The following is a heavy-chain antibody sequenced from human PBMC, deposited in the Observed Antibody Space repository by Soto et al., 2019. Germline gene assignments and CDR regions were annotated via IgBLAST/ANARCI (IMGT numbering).Heavy chain of an antibody. CDR1: GFTFSRYS. CDR3: AKALWEQMGGESYDS. V-gene: IGHV3-30*18. CDR2: VAHDGGRK. Sequence: GGSLRLSCAASGFTFSRYSMHWVRQAPGKGLEWVAMVAHDGGRKEYADSVKGRFTMSRDNSKSTVFLQMDSLRGEDTGVYYCAKALWEQMGGESYDSWGQGTQVTVSS. D-gene: IGHD1-26*01. J-gene: IGHJ5*01.